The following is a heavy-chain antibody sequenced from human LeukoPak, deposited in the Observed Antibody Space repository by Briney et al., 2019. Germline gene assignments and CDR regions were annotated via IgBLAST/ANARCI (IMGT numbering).Heavy chain of an antibody. V-gene: IGHV3-74*01. J-gene: IGHJ4*02. D-gene: IGHD4-23*01. CDR2: INSDGSST. CDR1: GFTFNNYW. Sequence: GGSLRLSCAASGFTFNNYWMHWVRQAPGKGLVWVSRINSDGSSTNYADSVKGRFTISRDNAKNTLFLQMNSLRAEDTAVYYCARGTTVVTLYSFDYWGQGTLVTVSS. CDR3: ARGTTVVTLYSFDY.